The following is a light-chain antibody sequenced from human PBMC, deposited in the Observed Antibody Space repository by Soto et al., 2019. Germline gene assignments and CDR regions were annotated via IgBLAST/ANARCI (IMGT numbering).Light chain of an antibody. CDR2: GAS. CDR1: QSVSSSY. CDR3: QQHRSSPLT. Sequence: EIVLTQSPGTLSLSPGERATLSCRASQSVSSSYLAWYRQKPGQAPRLLIYGASSRATGIPDRFSGSGSGTDFTLTISRLEPEDFAVYYCQQHRSSPLTFGGGTKADIK. V-gene: IGKV3-20*01. J-gene: IGKJ4*01.